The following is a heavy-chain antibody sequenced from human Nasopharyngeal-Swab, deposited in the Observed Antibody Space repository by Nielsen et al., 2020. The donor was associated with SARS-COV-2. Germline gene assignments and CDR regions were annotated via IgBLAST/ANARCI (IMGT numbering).Heavy chain of an antibody. D-gene: IGHD3-9*01. CDR3: ARDGWYDILTGYLALYYYYYGMDV. CDR1: GFTFSSYS. J-gene: IGHJ6*02. CDR2: ISSSSSTI. V-gene: IGHV3-48*04. Sequence: GESLKISCAASGFTFSSYSMNWVRQAPGKGLEWVSYISSSSSTIYYADSVKGRFTISRDNAKNSLYLQMNSLRAEDTAVYYCARDGWYDILTGYLALYYYYYGMDVWGQGTTVTVSS.